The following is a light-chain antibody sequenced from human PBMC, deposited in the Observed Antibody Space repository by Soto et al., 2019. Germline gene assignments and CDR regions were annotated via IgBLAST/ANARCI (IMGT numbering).Light chain of an antibody. Sequence: EVVMTQSPASLSVTPGERAALSCRASQSVGRNLAWYQQKPGQAPRLLIYDASTRATGIPARFSGGGSGTEFTLSISSLQSEDFAVYYCQQYNNWPPITFGQGTRLEI. CDR1: QSVGRN. CDR3: QQYNNWPPIT. CDR2: DAS. J-gene: IGKJ5*01. V-gene: IGKV3-15*01.